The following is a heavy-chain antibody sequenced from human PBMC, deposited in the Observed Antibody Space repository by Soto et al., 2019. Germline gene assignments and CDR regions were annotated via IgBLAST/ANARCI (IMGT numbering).Heavy chain of an antibody. CDR2: INAGNGNT. V-gene: IGHV1-3*01. CDR3: ARSGGSGSYYYYMDV. D-gene: IGHD3-10*01. J-gene: IGHJ6*03. Sequence: EASVKVSCEASGYTFGGYGIYWMRQAPGQRLEWMGWINAGNGNTKYSQKFQGKVTITRDTPATTVYMEVRTLRYEDTAVYFCARSGGSGSYYYYMDVWGKGTTVTVSS. CDR1: GYTFGGYG.